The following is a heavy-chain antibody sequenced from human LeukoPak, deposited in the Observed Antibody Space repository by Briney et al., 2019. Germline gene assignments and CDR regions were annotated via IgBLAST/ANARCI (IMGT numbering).Heavy chain of an antibody. D-gene: IGHD2-2*01. Sequence: SETLSLTCTVSGGSISNYYWSWIRQPPGKGLEWIGEIYHSGSTNYNPSLKSRVTISVDKSKNQFSLKLSSVTAADTAVYYCARELGSYCSSTSCYEGAVDWGQGTLVTVSS. CDR2: IYHSGST. CDR1: GGSISNYY. CDR3: ARELGSYCSSTSCYEGAVD. J-gene: IGHJ4*02. V-gene: IGHV4-59*12.